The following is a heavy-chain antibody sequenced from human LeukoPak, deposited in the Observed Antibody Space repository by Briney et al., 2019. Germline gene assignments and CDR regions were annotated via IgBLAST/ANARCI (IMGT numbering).Heavy chain of an antibody. D-gene: IGHD6-6*01. CDR1: GFNFRSYT. Sequence: NPGGPLRLSCAASGFNFRSYTIHWLRQAPGKGLEWVSSICAVGTYIYYADSVKSRFTISRDNVEKSAYMELSGLTGQDTAIYYCARGGIAGRAVYYYYMDVWGKGTTVTVSS. J-gene: IGHJ6*03. CDR3: ARGGIAGRAVYYYYMDV. V-gene: IGHV3-21*01. CDR2: ICAVGTYI.